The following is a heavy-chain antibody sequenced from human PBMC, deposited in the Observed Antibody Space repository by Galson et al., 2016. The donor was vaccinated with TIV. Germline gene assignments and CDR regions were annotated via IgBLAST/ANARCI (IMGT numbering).Heavy chain of an antibody. D-gene: IGHD4-17*01. CDR1: GYTFTSYD. CDR3: ARSGDYGDY. Sequence: SVKVSCKVSGYTFTSYDINWVRQATGQGLEWMGWMNPNSGNTGYAQKFRGRVTMTRKTSVRTAYRELSSLRSEDTAVYYCARSGDYGDYWGQGTLVTVSS. CDR2: MNPNSGNT. J-gene: IGHJ4*02. V-gene: IGHV1-8*02.